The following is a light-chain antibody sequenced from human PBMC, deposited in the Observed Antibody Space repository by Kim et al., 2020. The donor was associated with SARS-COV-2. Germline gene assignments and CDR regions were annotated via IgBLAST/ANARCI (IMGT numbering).Light chain of an antibody. CDR3: QAWDSSTVL. Sequence: SYELTQPPSVSVSPGQTASITCSGDKLGDKYACWYQQRPGQSPVVVIYEDNRRPSGIPERFSGSNSGNTATLTISETQAMDEADYYCQAWDSSTVLFGGGTQLTVL. CDR2: EDN. CDR1: KLGDKY. V-gene: IGLV3-1*01. J-gene: IGLJ2*01.